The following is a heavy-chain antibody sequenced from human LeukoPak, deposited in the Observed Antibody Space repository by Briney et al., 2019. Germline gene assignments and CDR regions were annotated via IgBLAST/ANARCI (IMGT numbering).Heavy chain of an antibody. CDR2: ISGYNGNT. CDR3: AREVYVVTPTPIDY. V-gene: IGHV1-18*01. CDR1: GYTFTSYG. Sequence: ASVKVSCKASGYTFTSYGISWVRQAPGQGLEWMGWISGYNGNTNYAQKLQGRVTMTTDTSTSTAYMELRSLRSDDTAVYYCAREVYVVTPTPIDYWGQGTLVTVSS. D-gene: IGHD4-23*01. J-gene: IGHJ4*02.